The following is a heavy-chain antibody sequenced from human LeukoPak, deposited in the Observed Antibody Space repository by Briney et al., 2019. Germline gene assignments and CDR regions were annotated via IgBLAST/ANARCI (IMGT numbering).Heavy chain of an antibody. CDR2: VNHSGST. CDR3: ARVRYYYDSSGYYSRADAFDI. V-gene: IGHV4-34*01. J-gene: IGHJ3*02. D-gene: IGHD3-22*01. CDR1: GGSFSDYF. Sequence: SETLSLTCAVYGGSFSDYFWTWIRQPPGMRLEWMGEVNHSGSTNYNPSLKSRVTISVDTSKNQFSLKLSSVTAADTAVYYCARVRYYYDSSGYYSRADAFDIWGQGTMVTVSS.